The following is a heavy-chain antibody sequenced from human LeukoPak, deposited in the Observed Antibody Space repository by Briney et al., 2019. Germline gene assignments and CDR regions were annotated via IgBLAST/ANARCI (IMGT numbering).Heavy chain of an antibody. V-gene: IGHV5-51*01. CDR1: GYSFTSYW. J-gene: IGHJ4*02. CDR3: SRVYDTYWFD. Sequence: PGESLKISFEGSGYSFTSYWIAWVRQKPGKGLEWMGLIYPGDSDSRYSPSFQGQVTMSADKSTSTAYLQWSSLKASDSAMYYCSRVYDTYWFDWGQGNLVTVSS. D-gene: IGHD2-8*02. CDR2: IYPGDSDS.